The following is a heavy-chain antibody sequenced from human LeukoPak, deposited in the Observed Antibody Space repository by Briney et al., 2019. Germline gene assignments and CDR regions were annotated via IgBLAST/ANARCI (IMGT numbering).Heavy chain of an antibody. Sequence: GGSLRLSCAASGFTSSSYALNWVRQAPGKGLEWVATVSGSGDRMYHADSVRGRFTISRDNSKNTIYLQMNSLRAEDTALYYCAKAAAAPGFDFWGQGTLVTVSS. CDR1: GFTSSSYA. CDR3: AKAAAAPGFDF. J-gene: IGHJ4*02. D-gene: IGHD6-13*01. V-gene: IGHV3-23*01. CDR2: VSGSGDRM.